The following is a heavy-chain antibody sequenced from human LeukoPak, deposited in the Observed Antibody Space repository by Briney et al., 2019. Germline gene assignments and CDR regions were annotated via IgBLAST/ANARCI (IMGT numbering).Heavy chain of an antibody. CDR3: ARDTHCSGGSCYFGY. J-gene: IGHJ4*02. D-gene: IGHD2-15*01. Sequence: ASVKVSCKASGGTFSSYAISWVRQAPGQGLERMGGIIHIFGTANYAQKFQGRVTITADESTSTAYMELSSLRSEDTAVYYCARDTHCSGGSCYFGYWGQGTLVTVSS. CDR2: IIHIFGTA. CDR1: GGTFSSYA. V-gene: IGHV1-69*13.